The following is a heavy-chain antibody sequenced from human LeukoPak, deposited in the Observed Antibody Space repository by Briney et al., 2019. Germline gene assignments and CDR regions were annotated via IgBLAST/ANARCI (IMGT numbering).Heavy chain of an antibody. CDR2: ISGSGGST. CDR1: GFTFSSYA. V-gene: IGHV3-23*01. D-gene: IGHD3-22*01. J-gene: IGHJ4*02. Sequence: GGSLRLSCAASGFTFSSYAMSRVRQAPGKGLEWVSAISGSGGSTYYADSVKGRFTISRDNSKNTLYLQMNSLRAEDTAVYYCAKRRTDSSGYYSGVDYWGQGTLVTVSS. CDR3: AKRRTDSSGYYSGVDY.